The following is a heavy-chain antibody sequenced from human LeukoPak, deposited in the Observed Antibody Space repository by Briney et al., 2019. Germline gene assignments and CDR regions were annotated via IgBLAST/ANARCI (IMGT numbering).Heavy chain of an antibody. CDR2: ISSDGVST. CDR1: GLIFRTYG. J-gene: IGHJ4*02. CDR3: VKVSQQWLAQTYSDY. V-gene: IGHV3-64D*06. D-gene: IGHD6-19*01. Sequence: GGSLRLSCSASGLIFRTYGMHWVRQAPGKGLEYVSSISSDGVSTYYADSVKGRFTISRDNSKSTLYLQMSSLRAEDTAVYYCVKVSQQWLAQTYSDYWGQGTLVTVSS.